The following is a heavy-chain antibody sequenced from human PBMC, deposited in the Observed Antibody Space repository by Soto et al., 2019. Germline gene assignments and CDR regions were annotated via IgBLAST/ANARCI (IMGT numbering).Heavy chain of an antibody. J-gene: IGHJ5*02. CDR1: GFTVGRYA. D-gene: IGHD3-10*01. V-gene: IGHV3-23*01. CDR2: IRGSGAST. Sequence: ALRVSSAASGFTVGRYARSWFLQDTVKGLAWVSAIRGSGASTYYADPVKGRFTISRDNSKNPLYLQINSLRAEDTAVYYCAKDIEGDLPWFGEAWGQGLLVTVSS. CDR3: AKDIEGDLPWFGEA.